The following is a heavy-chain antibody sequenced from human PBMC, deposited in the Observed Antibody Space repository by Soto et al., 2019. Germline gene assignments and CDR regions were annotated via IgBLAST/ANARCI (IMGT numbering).Heavy chain of an antibody. CDR2: SKSKSDGETA. CDR3: AITAMNNRDSPTCLDY. Sequence: PGGSLRLSCAASGLTFSNVWMTWVRQAPGKGLEWVGRSKSKSDGETADVAAPVKARFTISRDDSKNTVCLEMNSLKSEDTALYYCAITAMNNRDSPTCLDYWGRGTQVTVSS. D-gene: IGHD5-18*01. CDR1: GLTFSNVW. V-gene: IGHV3-15*01. J-gene: IGHJ4*02.